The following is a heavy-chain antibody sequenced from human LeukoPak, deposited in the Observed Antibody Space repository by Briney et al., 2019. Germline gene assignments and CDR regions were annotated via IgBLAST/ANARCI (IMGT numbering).Heavy chain of an antibody. Sequence: SETLSLTCAVSGGSISSSNWWSWVRQPPGKGLEWIGYIYYSGSTNYNPSLKSRVTISVDTSKNQFSLKLSSVTAADTAVYYCARGQWLVQVDYYYYYMDVWGKGTTVTVSS. CDR2: IYYSGST. CDR3: ARGQWLVQVDYYYYYMDV. V-gene: IGHV4-4*02. CDR1: GGSISSSNW. D-gene: IGHD6-19*01. J-gene: IGHJ6*03.